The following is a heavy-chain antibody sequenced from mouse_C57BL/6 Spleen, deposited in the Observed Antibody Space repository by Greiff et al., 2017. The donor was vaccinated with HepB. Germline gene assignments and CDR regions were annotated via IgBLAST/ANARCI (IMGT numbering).Heavy chain of an antibody. J-gene: IGHJ4*01. CDR2: IDPANGNT. V-gene: IGHV14-3*01. CDR1: GFNIKNTY. D-gene: IGHD2-5*01. CDR3: DRGYSNYVDYYAMDY. Sequence: VQLQQSVAELVRPGASVKLSCTASGFNIKNTYMHWVKQRPEQGLEWIGRIDPANGNTKYAPKFQGKAPITADTSSNTAYLQLSSLTSEDTALYYGDRGYSNYVDYYAMDYWGQGTSVTVSS.